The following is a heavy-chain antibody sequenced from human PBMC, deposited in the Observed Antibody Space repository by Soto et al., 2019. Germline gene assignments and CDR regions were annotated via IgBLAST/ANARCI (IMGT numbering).Heavy chain of an antibody. CDR2: MNSDGSST. CDR3: AKDLAIFGVVIIRYHYYMDV. CDR1: GFTFRSYW. V-gene: IGHV3-74*01. Sequence: GGSLRLSCAASGFTFRSYWMHWVRQVPGQGLVWVAGMNSDGSSTSYAASVKGRFTISRDNSKNTLYLQMNSLRAEDTAVYYCAKDLAIFGVVIIRYHYYMDVWGKGTTVTVSS. J-gene: IGHJ6*03. D-gene: IGHD3-3*01.